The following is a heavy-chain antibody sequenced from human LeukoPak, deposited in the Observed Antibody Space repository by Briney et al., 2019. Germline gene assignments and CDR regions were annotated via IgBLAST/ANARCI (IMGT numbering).Heavy chain of an antibody. CDR1: GFTFSSYS. D-gene: IGHD6-19*01. Sequence: GGSLRLSCAASGFTFSSYSMNWVRQAPGKGLEWVSSISSSSSYIYYADSVKGRFTISRDNAKNSLYLQMNSLRAEDTAVYYCASPRSSSGWNYYYYGMDVWGQGTTATVSS. J-gene: IGHJ6*02. CDR2: ISSSSSYI. V-gene: IGHV3-21*01. CDR3: ASPRSSSGWNYYYYGMDV.